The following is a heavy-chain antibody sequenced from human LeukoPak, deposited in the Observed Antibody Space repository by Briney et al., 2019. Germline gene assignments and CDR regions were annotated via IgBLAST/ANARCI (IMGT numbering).Heavy chain of an antibody. CDR2: IIPIFGTA. V-gene: IGHV1-69*01. J-gene: IGHJ4*02. D-gene: IGHD4-17*01. CDR3: ARTHMTDYGDYAGFDY. CDR1: GFTFSSYA. Sequence: GGSLRLSCAASGFTFSSYAISWVRQAPGQGLEWMGGIIPIFGTANYAQKFQGRVTITADESTSTAYMELSSLRSEDTAVYYCARTHMTDYGDYAGFDYWGQGTLVTVSS.